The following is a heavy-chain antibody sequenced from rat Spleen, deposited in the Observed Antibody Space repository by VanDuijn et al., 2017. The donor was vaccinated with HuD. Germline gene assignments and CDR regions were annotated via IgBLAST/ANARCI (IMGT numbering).Heavy chain of an antibody. D-gene: IGHD1-1*01. CDR2: ISTSGSRT. CDR1: GFTFSNSY. Sequence: EVQLVESGGGPVQPGRSLKLSCAASGFTFSNSYMAWVRQAPKKGLEWVATISTSGSRTYYPDSLRGRFTISRDNARSSLYLQMNSLKSEDTATYYCARPTTGSYSYYFDYWGQGVMVTVSS. V-gene: IGHV5-25*01. J-gene: IGHJ2*01. CDR3: ARPTTGSYSYYFDY.